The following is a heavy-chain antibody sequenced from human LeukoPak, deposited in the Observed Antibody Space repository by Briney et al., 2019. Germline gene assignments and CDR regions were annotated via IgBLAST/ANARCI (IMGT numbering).Heavy chain of an antibody. CDR1: GFTFSNAW. V-gene: IGHV3-15*01. CDR2: IRSNAHGGTA. Sequence: GGSVRLFCGPSGFTFSNAWMTWVRQVPGKGLEGLGRIRSNAHGGTAHYAAAVKDRFTLKRDASKNTLYLQLNSLKTEGSGVYYRTKSRTCSGDCSWKFFAVWGRGTLVTVSS. D-gene: IGHD2-21*02. J-gene: IGHJ4*02. CDR3: TKSRTCSGDCSWKFFAV.